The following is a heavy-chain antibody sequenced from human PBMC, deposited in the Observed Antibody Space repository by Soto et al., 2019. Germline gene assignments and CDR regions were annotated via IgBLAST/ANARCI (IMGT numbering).Heavy chain of an antibody. J-gene: IGHJ1*01. Sequence: GASVKVSCKASGYTFTSYAMHWVRQAPGQRLEWMGGIIPIFGTANYAQKFQGRVTITADESTSTAYMELSSLRSEDTAVYYCASPPRIVVVTAPQIAEYFQHWGQGTLVTVSS. D-gene: IGHD2-21*02. CDR2: IIPIFGTA. V-gene: IGHV1-69*13. CDR3: ASPPRIVVVTAPQIAEYFQH. CDR1: GYTFTSYA.